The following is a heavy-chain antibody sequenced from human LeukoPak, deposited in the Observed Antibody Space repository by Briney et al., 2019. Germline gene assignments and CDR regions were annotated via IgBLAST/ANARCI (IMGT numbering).Heavy chain of an antibody. D-gene: IGHD6-13*01. Sequence: PGGSLRLSCGASGFTFSIYAMSWVRQAPGKGLEWVSGISGSGGGTYYADSVKGRFTVSRDNYKNTLYLQMISLRAEDTAVYYCAKETGYSSSWNVVLGSMDVWGQGTLVTVSS. CDR2: ISGSGGGT. J-gene: IGHJ4*02. V-gene: IGHV3-23*01. CDR3: AKETGYSSSWNVVLGSMDV. CDR1: GFTFSIYA.